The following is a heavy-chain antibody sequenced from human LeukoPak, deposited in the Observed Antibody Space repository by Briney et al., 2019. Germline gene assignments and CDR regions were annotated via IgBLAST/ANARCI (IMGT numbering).Heavy chain of an antibody. D-gene: IGHD3-10*01. CDR1: GFTFSSYG. J-gene: IGHJ6*03. CDR3: ARDPGRPQRLWFGELLNYYYYYMDV. CDR2: IRYDGSNK. V-gene: IGHV3-30*02. Sequence: GGSLRLSCGASGFTFSSYGMHWVRQAPGKELEWVAFIRYDGSNKYYADSVKGRFTISRDNSKNTLYLQMNSLRAEDTAVYYCARDPGRPQRLWFGELLNYYYYYMDVWGKGTTVTISS.